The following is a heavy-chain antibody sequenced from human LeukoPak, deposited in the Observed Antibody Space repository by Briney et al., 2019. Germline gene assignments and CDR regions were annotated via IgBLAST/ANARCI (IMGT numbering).Heavy chain of an antibody. CDR3: ARGWWYGYYFDY. D-gene: IGHD2-15*01. J-gene: IGHJ4*02. V-gene: IGHV3-21*01. Sequence: GGSLRLSCAASGFTFSSYSMNWVRQAPGKGLEWVSSISSSSSYIYYADSVKGRFTISRDNAKNSLYLQMNSLRAEDTAVYYCARGWWYGYYFDYWGQGTLVTVSS. CDR2: ISSSSSYI. CDR1: GFTFSSYS.